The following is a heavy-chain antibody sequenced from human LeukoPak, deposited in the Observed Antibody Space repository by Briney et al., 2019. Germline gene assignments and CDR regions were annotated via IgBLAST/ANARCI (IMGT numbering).Heavy chain of an antibody. J-gene: IGHJ4*02. Sequence: GGSLRLSCAASGFTFSSYSTTWVRQAPGKGLEWVSSISSSSSYIYYADSVKGRFTISRDNAKNSLYLQMNSLRAEDTAVYYCARDRYGGIAAAGTVIDYWGQGTLVTVSS. D-gene: IGHD6-13*01. V-gene: IGHV3-21*01. CDR1: GFTFSSYS. CDR2: ISSSSSYI. CDR3: ARDRYGGIAAAGTVIDY.